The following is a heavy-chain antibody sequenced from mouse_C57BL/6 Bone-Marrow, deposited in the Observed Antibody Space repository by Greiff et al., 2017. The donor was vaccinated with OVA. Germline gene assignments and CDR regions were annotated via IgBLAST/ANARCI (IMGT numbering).Heavy chain of an antibody. CDR2: LYPGDGDI. CDR3: ARGAY. Sequence: QVHVKQSGAELVKPGASVKISCKASGYAFSNYWMNWVKQRPGQGLEWIGQLYPGDGDINYNGKFKGKATLTADKSSSTAYMQFSSLTSEDSAVYFCARGAYWGQGTTLTVTS. V-gene: IGHV1-80*01. CDR1: GYAFSNYW. J-gene: IGHJ2*01.